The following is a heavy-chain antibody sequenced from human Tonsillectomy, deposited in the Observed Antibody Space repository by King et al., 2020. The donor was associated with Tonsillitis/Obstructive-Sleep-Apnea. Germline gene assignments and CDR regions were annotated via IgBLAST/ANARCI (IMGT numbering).Heavy chain of an antibody. J-gene: IGHJ6*03. CDR1: GFTFSDYY. CDR3: ARGGNHCSSTSCLKRYYYYYYMDV. V-gene: IGHV3-11*01. D-gene: IGHD2-2*01. Sequence: VQLVESGGGLVKPGGSLRLSCAASGFTFSDYYMSWIRQAPGKGLEWVSYISSSGSTIYYADYGKGRLTISRDNAKNSLYLQMNRLRAEDTDVYYCARGGNHCSSTSCLKRYYYYYYMDVWGKGTTVTVSS. CDR2: ISSSGSTI.